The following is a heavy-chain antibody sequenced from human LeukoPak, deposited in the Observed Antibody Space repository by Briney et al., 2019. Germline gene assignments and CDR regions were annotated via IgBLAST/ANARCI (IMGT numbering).Heavy chain of an antibody. Sequence: SETLSLTCTVSGDSMNSSSFYWGWIRQPPGKGLEWIGTIYHGGSTDSYTGRTYYKSSLKSRVTISVDTSNNQFSLKLSSVTAADTAVYYCARSRYSYGYSNWFDPWGQGTLVTVSS. D-gene: IGHD5-18*01. CDR3: ARSRYSYGYSNWFDP. V-gene: IGHV4-39*01. CDR1: GDSMNSSSFY. J-gene: IGHJ5*02. CDR2: IYHGGST.